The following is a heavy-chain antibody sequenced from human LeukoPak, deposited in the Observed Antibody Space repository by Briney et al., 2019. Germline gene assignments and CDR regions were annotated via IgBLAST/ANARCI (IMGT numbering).Heavy chain of an antibody. CDR3: AKDTGPGDIVVVPRDY. D-gene: IGHD2-2*01. CDR2: ISGSGGST. CDR1: GFTFSSYA. Sequence: GGSLRLSCAASGFTFSSYAMSWVRQAPGKGLEWVSAISGSGGSTYYADSVKGRFTISRDNSKNTLYLQMNSLRAEDTAVYYCAKDTGPGDIVVVPRDYWGQGTLVTVSS. V-gene: IGHV3-23*01. J-gene: IGHJ4*02.